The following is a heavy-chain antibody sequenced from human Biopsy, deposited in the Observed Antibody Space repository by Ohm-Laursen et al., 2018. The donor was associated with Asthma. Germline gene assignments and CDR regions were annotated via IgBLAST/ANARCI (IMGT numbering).Heavy chain of an antibody. J-gene: IGHJ3*02. CDR2: ISKDASTQ. D-gene: IGHD1-1*01. Sequence: SLRLSCAASGFSFSNFAIHWVRQAPGKELEWVGVISKDASTQDYADSVKGRLTMARDNSKNTLDLQMNSLREEDTAVYYCVRGGTDDAFDIWGQGTVVSVSS. CDR3: VRGGTDDAFDI. V-gene: IGHV3-30*01. CDR1: GFSFSNFA.